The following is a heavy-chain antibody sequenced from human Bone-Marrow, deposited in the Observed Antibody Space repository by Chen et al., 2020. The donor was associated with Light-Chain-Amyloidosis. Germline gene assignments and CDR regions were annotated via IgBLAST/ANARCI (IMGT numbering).Heavy chain of an antibody. D-gene: IGHD3-3*01. CDR1: GFTFSRHG. CDR3: AKENNEWLYFFDY. J-gene: IGHJ4*02. V-gene: IGHV3-30*02. Sequence: QVQLVESGGGVVQPGGSLRLSCAASGFTFSRHGMHWVRQAPGKGLEWVAFIRYDGSNKYYADSVKGRFTISRDNSKNTLYLQTNSLRAEDTAVYYCAKENNEWLYFFDYWGQGTLVTVSS. CDR2: IRYDGSNK.